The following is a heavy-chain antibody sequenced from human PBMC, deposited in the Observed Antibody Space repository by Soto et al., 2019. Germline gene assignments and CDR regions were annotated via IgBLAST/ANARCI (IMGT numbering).Heavy chain of an antibody. CDR2: INPNSGGT. V-gene: IGHV1-2*02. CDR1: GYTFTGYY. D-gene: IGHD2-8*01. CDR3: ARTGYCTNGVCYDPYYFDY. J-gene: IGHJ4*02. Sequence: ASVKVSCKASGYTFTGYYMHWVRQAPGQGLEWMGWINPNSGGTNYAQKFQGRVTMTRDTSISTAYMELSRLRSDDTAVYYCARTGYCTNGVCYDPYYFDYWGQG.